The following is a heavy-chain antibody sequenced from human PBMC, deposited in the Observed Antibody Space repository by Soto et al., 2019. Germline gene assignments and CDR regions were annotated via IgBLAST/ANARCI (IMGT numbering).Heavy chain of an antibody. CDR3: AKRKGQGWMISDY. V-gene: IGHV3-30*18. J-gene: IGHJ4*02. Sequence: QIHLVESGGGVVQPGGSLRLSCVASGIALSHYGMQWARQTPGKGLEWVAVISPDGSNAEYGDSVKGRFTISRDNSRNTLFLQMNSLRPEDTALYYCAKRKGQGWMISDYWGQGALVAVSS. D-gene: IGHD2-2*03. CDR2: ISPDGSNA. CDR1: GIALSHYG.